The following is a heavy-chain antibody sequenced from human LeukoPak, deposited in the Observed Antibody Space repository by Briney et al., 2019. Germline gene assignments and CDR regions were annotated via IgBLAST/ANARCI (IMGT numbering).Heavy chain of an antibody. V-gene: IGHV3-74*01. CDR3: ARDPYYYDSSGYQDY. CDR1: GFTFSSYW. D-gene: IGHD3-22*01. CDR2: INSDGSST. J-gene: IGHJ4*02. Sequence: GGSLRLSCAASGFTFSSYWMHWVRQAPGKGLVWVSRINSDGSSTSYADSVKGRFTISRDNAKNTLYLQMNSLRAEDTAVYYCARDPYYYDSSGYQDYWGQGTLVTVSS.